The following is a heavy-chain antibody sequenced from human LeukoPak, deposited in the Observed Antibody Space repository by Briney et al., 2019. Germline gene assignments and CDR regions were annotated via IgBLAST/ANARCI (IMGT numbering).Heavy chain of an antibody. CDR3: ARDGPMTQSGAFDI. Sequence: ASETLSLTRTVSGGSLSSYYWSWVRQPPGEGLEWVGYIYYSGSTNYNPSLKSRVTISVDTSKNQFSLKLSSVTAADTAVYYCARDGPMTQSGAFDIWGQGTMVTVSS. CDR2: IYYSGST. J-gene: IGHJ3*02. D-gene: IGHD3-10*01. CDR1: GGSLSSYY. V-gene: IGHV4-59*01.